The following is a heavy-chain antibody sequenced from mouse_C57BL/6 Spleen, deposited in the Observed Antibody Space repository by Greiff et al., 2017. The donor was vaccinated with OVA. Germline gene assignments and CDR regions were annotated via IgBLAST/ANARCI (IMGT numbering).Heavy chain of an antibody. CDR2: VYPGNSDT. Sequence: VQLKQSGTVLARPGASVKMSCKTSGYTFTSYWMHWVKQRPGQGLEWIGAVYPGNSDTSYNQKFKGKAKLTAVTSARTAYMELSSLTNEDSAVYYSTTYDYDWFAYWGQGTLVTVSA. D-gene: IGHD2-4*01. CDR1: GYTFTSYW. J-gene: IGHJ3*01. V-gene: IGHV1-5*01. CDR3: TTYDYDWFAY.